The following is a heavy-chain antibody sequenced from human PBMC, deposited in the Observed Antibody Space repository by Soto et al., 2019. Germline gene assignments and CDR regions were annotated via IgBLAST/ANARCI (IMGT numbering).Heavy chain of an antibody. D-gene: IGHD3-16*01. CDR1: GGSISSGGYY. J-gene: IGHJ5*02. CDR3: ARDRGGRFDP. CDR2: IYYSGST. Sequence: KPSETLSLTCTVSGGSISSGGYYWSWIRRHPGKGLEWIGYIYYSGSTYYNPSLNSRVTISVDTSKNQFSLKLSSVTAADTAVYYCARDRGGRFDPWGQGTLVTVSS. V-gene: IGHV4-31*03.